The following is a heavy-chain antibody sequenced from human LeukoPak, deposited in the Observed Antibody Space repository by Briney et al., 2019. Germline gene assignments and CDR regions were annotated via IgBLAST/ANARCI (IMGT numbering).Heavy chain of an antibody. J-gene: IGHJ6*03. CDR2: ITGGDRTT. Sequence: PGGSLRLSCAGSGFKFSNYAMSWVRQVPGKGLEWLSAITGGDRTTRYADSVKGRFTISRDNSKNTLYLQMNGLRVEDTAIYYCAKDRSNAYDYYYMDVWGKGTTVTVSS. V-gene: IGHV3-23*01. CDR3: AKDRSNAYDYYYMDV. CDR1: GFKFSNYA. D-gene: IGHD2-21*01.